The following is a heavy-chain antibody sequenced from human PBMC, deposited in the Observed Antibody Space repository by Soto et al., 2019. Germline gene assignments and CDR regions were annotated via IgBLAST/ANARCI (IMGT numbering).Heavy chain of an antibody. CDR3: ARRAAAGRSFDY. CDR1: GFTFSDYY. D-gene: IGHD6-13*01. CDR2: ISSSGNSI. Sequence: GGSLRLSCAASGFTFSDYYMTWIRQAPGKGLEWVSYISSSGNSIYYADSVKGRFTVSRDNAKNSLYLQMNSLRAEDTAVYYCARRAAAGRSFDYWGLGTLVTVSS. J-gene: IGHJ4*02. V-gene: IGHV3-11*01.